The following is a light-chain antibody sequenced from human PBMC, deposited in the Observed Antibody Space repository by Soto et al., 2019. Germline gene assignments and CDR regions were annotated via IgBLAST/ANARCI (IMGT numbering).Light chain of an antibody. CDR1: SSNIGAGYD. Sequence: QSALTQPPSVSGAPGQRVTISCTGSSSNIGAGYDVHWYQQLPGTAPKLLIYVNTNRPSGVPDRFSGSKSGTSASLAITGLQAEDEADYYCQSYDSRLSGYVVFGGGTKLTVL. CDR3: QSYDSRLSGYVV. V-gene: IGLV1-40*01. J-gene: IGLJ2*01. CDR2: VNT.